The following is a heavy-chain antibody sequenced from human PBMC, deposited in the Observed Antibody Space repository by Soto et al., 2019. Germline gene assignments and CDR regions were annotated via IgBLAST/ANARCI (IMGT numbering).Heavy chain of an antibody. D-gene: IGHD3-9*01. J-gene: IGHJ4*02. CDR3: ARGFLRYTDY. CDR1: GGSFSGYY. Sequence: QVQLQQWGAGLLKPSETLSLTCAVYGGSFSGYYWSWIRQPPGKGLEWIGEINHSGSTNYNPSLKSRVTISVDTSKNQFSLKLSSVTAADTAVYYCARGFLRYTDYWGQGTLVTVSS. V-gene: IGHV4-34*01. CDR2: INHSGST.